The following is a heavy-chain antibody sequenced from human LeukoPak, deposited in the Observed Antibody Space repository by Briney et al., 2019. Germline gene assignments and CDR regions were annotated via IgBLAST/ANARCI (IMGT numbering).Heavy chain of an antibody. D-gene: IGHD2-8*02. Sequence: GGSLRLSCAASAFTFTSYGLHWVRQAPGKGLEWVSFIRYDGSNKYYADSVKGRFIISRDNSKSTLSLQMNSLRAEDTAIYYCATYRQVLLPFESWGQGTLVTVSS. J-gene: IGHJ4*02. CDR2: IRYDGSNK. V-gene: IGHV3-30*02. CDR1: AFTFTSYG. CDR3: ATYRQVLLPFES.